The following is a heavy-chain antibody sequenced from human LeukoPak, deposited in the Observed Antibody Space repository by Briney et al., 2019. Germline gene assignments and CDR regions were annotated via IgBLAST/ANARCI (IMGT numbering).Heavy chain of an antibody. D-gene: IGHD1-26*01. V-gene: IGHV1-2*02. Sequence: RASVKVSCKASGYTFTGYYMHWVRQAPGQWLEWMGWINPNSGGTTYAQKFQGRVTMTRDTSISTAYMELSRLRSDDTAVYYCARASRTWELLPFDPWGQGTLVTVSS. J-gene: IGHJ5*02. CDR2: INPNSGGT. CDR3: ARASRTWELLPFDP. CDR1: GYTFTGYY.